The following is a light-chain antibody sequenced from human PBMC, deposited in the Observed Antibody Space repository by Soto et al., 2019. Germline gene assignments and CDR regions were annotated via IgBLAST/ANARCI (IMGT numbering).Light chain of an antibody. J-gene: IGKJ4*01. V-gene: IGKV3-15*01. Sequence: ETVVTQSPATLSASPGERATLSCRASQNVVTNVAWYQQKPGQAPRLLIHDTSTRATGVPDRFSGRGDGTEFALTIGSLQSEDLAVYYCQQYNEWPLAFGGGTKVDIK. CDR1: QNVVTN. CDR2: DTS. CDR3: QQYNEWPLA.